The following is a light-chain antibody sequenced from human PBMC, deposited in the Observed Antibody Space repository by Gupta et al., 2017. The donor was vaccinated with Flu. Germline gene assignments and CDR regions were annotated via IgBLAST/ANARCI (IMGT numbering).Light chain of an antibody. Sequence: QSALTQTASVSGSPGQSITVSCTGTSSDIGGHNFVSWYQHHPGKVPKLIIYEVNNRPSGISTRFFGPKSGNTASLTISGLQAEDEADYYCSSYSTSSTPWVFGGGTKLTVL. CDR2: EVN. CDR1: SSDIGGHNF. J-gene: IGLJ3*02. CDR3: SSYSTSSTPWV. V-gene: IGLV2-14*01.